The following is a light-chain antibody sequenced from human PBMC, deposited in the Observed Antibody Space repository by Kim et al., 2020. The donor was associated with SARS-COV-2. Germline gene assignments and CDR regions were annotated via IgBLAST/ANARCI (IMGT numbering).Light chain of an antibody. CDR3: NSRDSSGNHYV. CDR1: TLRNYY. CDR2: GKN. Sequence: ALRQTVRIICQGDTLRNYYASWYQQKPGQTPVLVIHGKNKRPSEIPERFSGSSSGDRAFLTISGAQAEDEADYYCNSRDSSGNHYVFGTGTKVTVL. J-gene: IGLJ1*01. V-gene: IGLV3-19*01.